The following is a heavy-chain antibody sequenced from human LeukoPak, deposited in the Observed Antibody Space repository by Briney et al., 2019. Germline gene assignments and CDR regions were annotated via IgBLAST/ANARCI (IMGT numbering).Heavy chain of an antibody. CDR1: GFTFSSYG. D-gene: IGHD2-2*01. J-gene: IGHJ6*03. V-gene: IGHV3-30*02. CDR2: IRYDGSNK. Sequence: GGSLRLSCAASGFTFSSYGMHWVRQAPGKGLEWVAFIRYDGSNKYYADSVKGRFTISRDNSKNTLYLQMNSLRAEDTAVYYCAKGVGYCSSTSCYYYHYYMDVWGKGTTVTASS. CDR3: AKGVGYCSSTSCYYYHYYMDV.